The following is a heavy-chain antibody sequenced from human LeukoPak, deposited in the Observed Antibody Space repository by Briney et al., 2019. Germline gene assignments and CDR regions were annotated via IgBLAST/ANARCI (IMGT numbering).Heavy chain of an antibody. CDR1: GGSTNDYY. J-gene: IGHJ4*02. CDR3: ARHPRGAWYFDY. Sequence: SETLSLTCSVSGGSTNDYYWSWLRQPPGQGLEWIGYVYSNGGTNYNPSLKSRVTISVDTSRNQFFLKLNYMTAADTAVYYCARHPRGAWYFDYWGQGSLVTVSS. CDR2: VYSNGGT. D-gene: IGHD4/OR15-4a*01. V-gene: IGHV4-59*08.